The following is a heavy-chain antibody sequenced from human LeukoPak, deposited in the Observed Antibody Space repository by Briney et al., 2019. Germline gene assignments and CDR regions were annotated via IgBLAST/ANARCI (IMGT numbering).Heavy chain of an antibody. CDR1: GFPFIEYS. CDR3: ARGGGYSSSSS. Sequence: PGGSLRLSCTASGFPFIEYSMSWVRQAPGKGLEWVANIKQDGSEKYYVDSVKGRFAISRDNAKNSLYLQMNSLRAEDTAVYYCARGGGYSSSSSWGQGTLVTVSS. CDR2: IKQDGSEK. V-gene: IGHV3-7*04. J-gene: IGHJ5*02. D-gene: IGHD6-6*01.